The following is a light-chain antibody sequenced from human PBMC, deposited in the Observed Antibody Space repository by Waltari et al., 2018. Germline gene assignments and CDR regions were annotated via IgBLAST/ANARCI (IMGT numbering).Light chain of an antibody. CDR3: GSWDTRLNTGV. Sequence: QSVLTQPPSVSAAPGQKVTISCSGGSPNIVGSHVPWYPQFPGAAPKLLIYENNRRPSGTPDRFSCSKSGTSATLDITGLQTGDEGDYYCGSWDTRLNTGVFGGGTKLTVL. CDR2: ENN. CDR1: SPNIVGSH. J-gene: IGLJ3*02. V-gene: IGLV1-51*01.